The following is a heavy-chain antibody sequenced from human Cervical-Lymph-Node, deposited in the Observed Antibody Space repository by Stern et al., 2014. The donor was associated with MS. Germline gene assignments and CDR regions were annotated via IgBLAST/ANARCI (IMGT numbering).Heavy chain of an antibody. CDR2: MNPDRGDT. D-gene: IGHD1-7*01. V-gene: IGHV1-8*01. Sequence: VQLVESGAEVQKPGASVKVSCKASGYTFTKYDIHWVRRATGQGLEWMGWMNPDRGDTGFAQKFQGRVTMTRNTSITTAYLELNSLRSEDTAVYYCTRGPRTWGRGTLVTVSS. J-gene: IGHJ4*02. CDR3: TRGPRT. CDR1: GYTFTKYD.